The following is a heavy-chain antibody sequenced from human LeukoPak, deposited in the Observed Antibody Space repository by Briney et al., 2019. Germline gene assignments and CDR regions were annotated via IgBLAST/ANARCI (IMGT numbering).Heavy chain of an antibody. CDR2: IKSKTDGGTT. V-gene: IGHV3-15*01. Sequence: GGSLRLSCAASGFTFSNAWMSWVRQAPGKGLEWVGRIKSKTDGGTTDYAAPVKGRFTISRDDSKNTLYLQMNSLKTEDTAVCYCTTKSGYDFVDYMDVWGKGTTVTISS. CDR1: GFTFSNAW. J-gene: IGHJ6*03. D-gene: IGHD5-12*01. CDR3: TTKSGYDFVDYMDV.